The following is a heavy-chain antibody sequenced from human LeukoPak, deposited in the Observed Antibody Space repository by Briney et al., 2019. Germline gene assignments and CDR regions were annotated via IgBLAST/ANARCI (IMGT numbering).Heavy chain of an antibody. Sequence: SETLSLTCTVSGDSINSSNYYWGWIRQPPGKGLEWIGNIYYSGSTYYKPSLKSRVTISVDTSKNQFSLKLSSVTAADTAVYYCARTRYYYNSRSYGAPYYFDYWGQGTLVTVSS. CDR1: GDSINSSNYY. J-gene: IGHJ4*02. CDR3: ARTRYYYNSRSYGAPYYFDY. CDR2: IYYSGST. V-gene: IGHV4-39*01. D-gene: IGHD3-10*01.